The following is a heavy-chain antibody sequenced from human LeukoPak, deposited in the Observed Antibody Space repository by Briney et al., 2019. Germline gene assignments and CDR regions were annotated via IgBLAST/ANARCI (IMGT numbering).Heavy chain of an antibody. J-gene: IGHJ3*02. CDR2: IIPIFGTA. V-gene: IGHV1-69*05. Sequence: ASVKVSCKASGGTFSSYAISWVRQAPGQGLEWMGGIIPIFGTANYAQKFQGRVTMTRDTSTSTVYMELSSLRSEDTAVYYCARVKSYYYDTSDKDAFDIWGQGTMVTVSS. CDR1: GGTFSSYA. D-gene: IGHD3-22*01. CDR3: ARVKSYYYDTSDKDAFDI.